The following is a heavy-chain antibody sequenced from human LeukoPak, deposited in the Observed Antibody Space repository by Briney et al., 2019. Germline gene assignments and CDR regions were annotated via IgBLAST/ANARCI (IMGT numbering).Heavy chain of an antibody. CDR1: GGSFSGYY. D-gene: IGHD3-10*01. CDR2: INHSGST. CDR3: ARSPWFGVPRAFDY. V-gene: IGHV4-34*01. Sequence: PSETLSLTCAVYGGSFSGYYWSWIRQPPGKGLEWIGEINHSGSTNYNPSLKSRVTISVDTSKNQFSLKLSSVTAADTAVYYCARSPWFGVPRAFDYWGQGTLVTVSS. J-gene: IGHJ4*02.